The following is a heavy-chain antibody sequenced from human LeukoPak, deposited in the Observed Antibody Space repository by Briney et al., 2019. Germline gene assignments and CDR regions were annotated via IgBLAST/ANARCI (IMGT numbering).Heavy chain of an antibody. CDR2: ISGSSSYI. CDR3: ARVRSHSYSDY. V-gene: IGHV3-21*01. D-gene: IGHD5-18*01. Sequence: GGSLRLSCTASGFTFSSYSMNWVRQAPGKGLEWVSSISGSSSYIYYAESVKGRFTISRDNAKNSLFLQMNSLRAEDTAVYYCARVRSHSYSDYWGQGTLVTVSS. J-gene: IGHJ4*02. CDR1: GFTFSSYS.